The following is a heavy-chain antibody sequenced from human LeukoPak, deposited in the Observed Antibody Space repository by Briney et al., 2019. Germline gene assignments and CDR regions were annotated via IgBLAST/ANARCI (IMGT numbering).Heavy chain of an antibody. Sequence: ASVKVSCKASSYTFTSYGISWVRQAPGQGLEWMGWISAYNGNTNYAQKLQGRVTMTTDTSTSTAYMELRSLRSDDTAVYYCARDQDYDFWSASGYGMDVWGQGTTVTVSS. CDR1: SYTFTSYG. CDR2: ISAYNGNT. D-gene: IGHD3-3*01. J-gene: IGHJ6*02. V-gene: IGHV1-18*01. CDR3: ARDQDYDFWSASGYGMDV.